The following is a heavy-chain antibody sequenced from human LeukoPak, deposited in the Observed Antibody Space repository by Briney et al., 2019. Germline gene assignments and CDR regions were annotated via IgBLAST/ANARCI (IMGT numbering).Heavy chain of an antibody. D-gene: IGHD3-22*01. Sequence: TGGSLRLSCAASGFTFSSYAMSWVRQAPGKGLEWVSAISGSGGSTYYADSVRGRFTISRDNSKNTLYLQMNSLRAEDTAVYYCAKDEYSSAYYLMGAYYYYCMDVWGQGTTVTVYS. J-gene: IGHJ6*02. CDR3: AKDEYSSAYYLMGAYYYYCMDV. CDR2: ISGSGGST. V-gene: IGHV3-23*01. CDR1: GFTFSSYA.